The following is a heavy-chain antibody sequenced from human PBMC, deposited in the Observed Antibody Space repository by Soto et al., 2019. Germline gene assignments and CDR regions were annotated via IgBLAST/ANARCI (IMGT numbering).Heavy chain of an antibody. V-gene: IGHV3-30-3*01. CDR2: ISYDGSNK. Sequence: GSLRLSCAASGFTFSSYAMHWVRQAPGKGLEWVAVISYDGSNKYYADSVKGRFTISRDNSKNTLYLQMNSLRAEDTAVYYCSRDHRITMIVGGEGRYGMDVWGQGTTVTVSS. CDR3: SRDHRITMIVGGEGRYGMDV. CDR1: GFTFSSYA. J-gene: IGHJ6*02. D-gene: IGHD3-22*01.